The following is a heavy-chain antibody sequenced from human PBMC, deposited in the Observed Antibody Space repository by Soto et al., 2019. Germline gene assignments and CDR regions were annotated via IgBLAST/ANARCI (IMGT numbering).Heavy chain of an antibody. J-gene: IGHJ4*02. CDR3: AKERVALGFDY. Sequence: EVHLLESGGGLVQPGGSLRLSCAASGFTYSNYAMSWVRQAPGKGLEWVSTISSSGSTYYADSVQGRFTISRDNSNNTLNLQMNNLRADDTAIYYCAKERVALGFDYWGQGNLVTVSS. CDR1: GFTYSNYA. CDR2: ISSSGST. V-gene: IGHV3-23*01. D-gene: IGHD3-3*01.